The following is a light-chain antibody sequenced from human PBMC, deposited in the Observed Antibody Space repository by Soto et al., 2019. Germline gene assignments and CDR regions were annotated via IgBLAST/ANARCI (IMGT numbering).Light chain of an antibody. CDR1: QSVSSS. J-gene: IGKJ5*01. CDR2: DAS. V-gene: IGKV3-11*01. CDR3: QHRYN. Sequence: EIVLTQSPATLPLSPGERATLSCRASQSVSSSLAWYQQKPGQSPRLLIFDASNRATGVPARFSGSGSGTDFTLTIISLEPEDFAVSHCQHRYNFGQGTRLEIK.